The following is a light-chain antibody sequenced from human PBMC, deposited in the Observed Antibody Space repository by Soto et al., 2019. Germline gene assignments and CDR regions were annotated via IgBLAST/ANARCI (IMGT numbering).Light chain of an antibody. J-gene: IGKJ1*01. CDR3: QHYNSYSEA. CDR2: KAS. V-gene: IGKV1-5*03. Sequence: DIQMTQSPSTLSGSVGDRVTITCWASQTISSWLAWYQQKPGKAPKLLIYKASTLKSGVPSRFSGSGSGTEFTLTISSLQPDDFATYYCQHYNSYSEALGQGTKVDI. CDR1: QTISSW.